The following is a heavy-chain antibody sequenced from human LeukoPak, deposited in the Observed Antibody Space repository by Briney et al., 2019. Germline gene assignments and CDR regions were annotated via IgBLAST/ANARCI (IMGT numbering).Heavy chain of an antibody. CDR3: ARDYVRRRNLGYCSGDSCTNWFDP. Sequence: ASVKVSCKASGYTFTSYGISWVRQAPGQGLEWMGWISAYNGNTNYAQKLQGRVTMTTDTSTSTAYMELRSLRSDDTAVYYCARDYVRRRNLGYCSGDSCTNWFDPWGQGTLVTVSS. D-gene: IGHD2-15*01. CDR1: GYTFTSYG. V-gene: IGHV1-18*01. J-gene: IGHJ5*02. CDR2: ISAYNGNT.